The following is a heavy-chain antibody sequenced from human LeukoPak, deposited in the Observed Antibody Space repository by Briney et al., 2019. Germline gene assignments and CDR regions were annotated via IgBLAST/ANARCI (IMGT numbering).Heavy chain of an antibody. CDR3: AKEDYGGNSHRRYYYYYMDV. D-gene: IGHD4-23*01. J-gene: IGHJ6*03. Sequence: GGSLRLSCAASGFTFISYAMSWVRQAPGKGLEWVSAISGSGGSTYYADSVKGRFTISRDNSKNTLYLQMNSLRAEDTAVYYCAKEDYGGNSHRRYYYYYMDVWGKGTTVTVSS. CDR2: ISGSGGST. CDR1: GFTFISYA. V-gene: IGHV3-23*01.